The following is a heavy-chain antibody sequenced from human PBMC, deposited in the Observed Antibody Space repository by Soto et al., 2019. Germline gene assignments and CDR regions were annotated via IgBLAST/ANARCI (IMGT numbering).Heavy chain of an antibody. CDR2: IYPGDSDT. V-gene: IGHV5-51*01. CDR1: GYSFTSYW. D-gene: IGHD1-26*01. J-gene: IGHJ4*02. CDR3: ARGGDSGSYYDYFDY. Sequence: GESLKIACKGSGYSFTSYWIGWVRQMPWKGLEWMGIIYPGDSDTRYSPSFQGQVTISADKSISTAYLQWSSLKASDTAMYYCARGGDSGSYYDYFDYWGQGTLVTVSS.